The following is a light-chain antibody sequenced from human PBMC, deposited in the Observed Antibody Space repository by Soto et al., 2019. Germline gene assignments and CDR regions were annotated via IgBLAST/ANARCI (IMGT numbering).Light chain of an antibody. Sequence: DIQMTQSPSTLSASVGDRVTITCRASQSISSWLAWYQQKPGKAPKLLIYKASSLESGVPSRFSGSGSGTEFTITINSLQPDDFATYYCQQYNSDSTFGQGTKVEIK. CDR1: QSISSW. CDR3: QQYNSDST. CDR2: KAS. J-gene: IGKJ1*01. V-gene: IGKV1-5*03.